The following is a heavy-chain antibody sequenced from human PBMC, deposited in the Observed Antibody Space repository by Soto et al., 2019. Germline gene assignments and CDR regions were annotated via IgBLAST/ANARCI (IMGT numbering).Heavy chain of an antibody. D-gene: IGHD5-12*01. CDR2: IFYSGYT. Sequence: PSETLSLTCTVSGGSISSYYWSWLRQPPGKGLEWIGYIFYSGYTNYNPSLKSRVTISVDTSKNQFSLNLNSVTAADTAVYYCARASEVATIVTWFDPWGQGTLVTVSS. V-gene: IGHV4-59*01. J-gene: IGHJ5*02. CDR3: ARASEVATIVTWFDP. CDR1: GGSISSYY.